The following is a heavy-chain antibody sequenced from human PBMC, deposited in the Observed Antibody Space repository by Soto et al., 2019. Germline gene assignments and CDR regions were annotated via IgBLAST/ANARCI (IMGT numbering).Heavy chain of an antibody. V-gene: IGHV4-34*01. Sequence: SETLSLTCAVYGGSFSGYYWSWIRQPPGKGLEWIGEINHSGSTNYNPSLKSRVTISVDTSKNQFSLKLSSVTAADTAVYYCARYFRGSSYYYGMDVWGQGTTVTVSS. CDR1: GGSFSGYY. J-gene: IGHJ6*02. CDR2: INHSGST. D-gene: IGHD1-26*01. CDR3: ARYFRGSSYYYGMDV.